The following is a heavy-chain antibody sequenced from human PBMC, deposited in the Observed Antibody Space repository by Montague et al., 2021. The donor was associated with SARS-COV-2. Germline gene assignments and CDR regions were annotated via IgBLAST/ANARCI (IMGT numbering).Heavy chain of an antibody. V-gene: IGHV4-31*03. J-gene: IGHJ3*02. D-gene: IGHD3-22*01. CDR3: ASVQGNTMIVVVIGAFDI. CDR1: GGSISSGGYY. CDR2: IYYSGST. Sequence: TLSLTCTVSGGSISSGGYYWSWIRQHPGKGLEWIGYIYYSGSTYYNPSLKSRVTISVDTSKNQFSLKLSSVTAADTAVYYCASVQGNTMIVVVIGAFDIWGQGTMVTVSS.